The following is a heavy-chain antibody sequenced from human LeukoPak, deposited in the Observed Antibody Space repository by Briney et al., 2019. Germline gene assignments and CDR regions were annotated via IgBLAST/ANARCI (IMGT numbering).Heavy chain of an antibody. J-gene: IGHJ6*03. CDR3: ARGILEWLFKKHYYYYMDV. Sequence: GGSLRLSCAASGFTFSSYSMNWVRQAPGKGLEWVSSISSSSSYIYYADSVKGRFTISRDNAKNSLYLQMNSLRAEVTAVYYRARGILEWLFKKHYYYYMDVWGKGTTVTVSS. D-gene: IGHD3-3*01. CDR1: GFTFSSYS. CDR2: ISSSSSYI. V-gene: IGHV3-21*01.